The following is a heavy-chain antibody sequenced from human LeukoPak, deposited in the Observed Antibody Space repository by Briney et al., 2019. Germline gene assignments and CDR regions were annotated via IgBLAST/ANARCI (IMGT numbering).Heavy chain of an antibody. J-gene: IGHJ4*02. CDR3: ARSHDHLWGNYPDY. CDR1: GFIFSDYY. Sequence: LRLSCVGSGFIFSDYYMDWVRQAPGKGLEWIGEIHHDGRINYNPSLKSRVTLSVDKSKNQFSLRLNSVTAADTAMYYCARSHDHLWGNYPDYWGQGTLVTVSS. D-gene: IGHD3-16*02. V-gene: IGHV4-34*01. CDR2: IHHDGRI.